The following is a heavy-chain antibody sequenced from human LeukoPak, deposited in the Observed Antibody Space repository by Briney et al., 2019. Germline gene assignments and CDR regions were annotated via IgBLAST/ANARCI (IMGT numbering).Heavy chain of an antibody. CDR3: ARGGIAVAGRGPSYYYYGMDV. CDR1: GGSISSYY. Sequence: SETLSLTCTVSGGSISSYYWSWIRQPAGKGLEWIGRIYTSGSTNYNPSLKSRVTMSVDTSKNQFSLKLSSVTAADTAVYYCARGGIAVAGRGPSYYYYGMDVWGQGTTVTVSS. CDR2: IYTSGST. V-gene: IGHV4-4*07. D-gene: IGHD6-19*01. J-gene: IGHJ6*02.